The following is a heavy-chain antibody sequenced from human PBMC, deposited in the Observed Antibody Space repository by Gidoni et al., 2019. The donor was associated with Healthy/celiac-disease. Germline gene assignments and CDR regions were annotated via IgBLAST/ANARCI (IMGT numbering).Heavy chain of an antibody. Sequence: EVQLLESGGGLVQPGGSLRLSCAASGFPFSSSAMSWVRQAPGKGLEWVSAISGSGGSTYYADSVKGRFTISRDNSKNTLYLQMNSLRAEDTAVYYCARAQLYYYDSSGYLFDYWGQGTLVTVSS. J-gene: IGHJ4*02. V-gene: IGHV3-23*01. CDR2: ISGSGGST. CDR1: GFPFSSSA. D-gene: IGHD3-22*01. CDR3: ARAQLYYYDSSGYLFDY.